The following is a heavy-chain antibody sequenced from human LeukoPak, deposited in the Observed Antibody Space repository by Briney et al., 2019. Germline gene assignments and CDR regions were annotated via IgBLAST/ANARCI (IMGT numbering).Heavy chain of an antibody. Sequence: ASVKVSCKASGYTFTGYYMHWVRQAPGQGLEWMGWINPNSGGTNYAQKFQGRVTMTRGTSISTAYMELSRLRSDDTAVYYCARDFVGDCSSTSCFRPDDYWGQGTLVTVSS. CDR2: INPNSGGT. CDR1: GYTFTGYY. V-gene: IGHV1-2*02. CDR3: ARDFVGDCSSTSCFRPDDY. D-gene: IGHD2-2*01. J-gene: IGHJ4*02.